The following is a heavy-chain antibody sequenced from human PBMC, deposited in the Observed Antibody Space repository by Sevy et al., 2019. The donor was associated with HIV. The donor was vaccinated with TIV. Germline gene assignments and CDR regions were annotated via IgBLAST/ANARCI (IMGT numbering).Heavy chain of an antibody. Sequence: GGSLRLSCAASGFRFEDYGMHWVRRAPGKGLEWVSGIGWNSGSVGYAVSVKGRFTISRDNDKNLLYLQMNSLTSEDTALYYCAKDLLPYGSGSYPLDYWGQGTLVTVSS. J-gene: IGHJ4*02. V-gene: IGHV3-9*01. D-gene: IGHD3-10*01. CDR1: GFRFEDYG. CDR2: IGWNSGSV. CDR3: AKDLLPYGSGSYPLDY.